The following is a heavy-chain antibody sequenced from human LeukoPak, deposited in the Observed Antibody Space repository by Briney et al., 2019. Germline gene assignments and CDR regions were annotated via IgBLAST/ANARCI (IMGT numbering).Heavy chain of an antibody. CDR2: LNQDGSEK. CDR3: ARDTSGLPFDY. J-gene: IGHJ4*02. V-gene: IGHV3-7*05. Sequence: PGGSLRLSCAASGFTFSIYWMSWVRQAPGKGLEWVANLNQDGSEKYYVDSMKGRFTISRDNAKNSLYLQMNSLRVEDTAVYYCARDTSGLPFDYWGQGTLVTVSS. CDR1: GFTFSIYW.